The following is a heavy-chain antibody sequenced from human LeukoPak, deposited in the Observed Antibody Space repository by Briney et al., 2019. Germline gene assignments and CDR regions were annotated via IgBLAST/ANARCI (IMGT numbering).Heavy chain of an antibody. CDR2: IYYSGST. Sequence: SETLSLTCTVSGGSISSYYWSWIRQPPGKGLEWIGYIYYSGSTNYNPSLKSRVTISVDASKNQFSLKLSSVTAADTAVYYCARVRVASLYYFDYWGQGTLVTVSS. J-gene: IGHJ4*02. CDR1: GGSISSYY. V-gene: IGHV4-59*01. CDR3: ARVRVASLYYFDY. D-gene: IGHD5-12*01.